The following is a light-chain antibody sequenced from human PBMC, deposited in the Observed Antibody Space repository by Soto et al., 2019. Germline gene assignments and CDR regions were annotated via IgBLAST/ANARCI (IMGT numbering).Light chain of an antibody. V-gene: IGKV1-5*03. Sequence: DIQMTKYTSTLSASVGDRVTITCRASQSISSWLAWYQQKPGKAPKLLIYKASSLESGVPSRFSGSGSGTEFTLTISSLQPDDFATYYCQQYNSYSITFGQGGLLEIK. J-gene: IGKJ5*01. CDR1: QSISSW. CDR3: QQYNSYSIT. CDR2: KAS.